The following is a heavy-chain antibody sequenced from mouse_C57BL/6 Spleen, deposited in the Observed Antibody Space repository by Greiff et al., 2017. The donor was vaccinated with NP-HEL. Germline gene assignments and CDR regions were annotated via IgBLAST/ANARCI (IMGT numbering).Heavy chain of an antibody. CDR2: VSSGSSTI. J-gene: IGHJ3*01. Sequence: EVHLVESGGGLVKPGGSLKLSCAASGFTFSDYGMHWVRQAPEKGLEWVAYVSSGSSTIYYADTVKGRFTISRDNAKNTLFLQITSLRSEDTAMYYCARHYYGSSYGFAYWGQGTLVTVSA. CDR1: GFTFSDYG. CDR3: ARHYYGSSYGFAY. V-gene: IGHV5-17*01. D-gene: IGHD1-1*01.